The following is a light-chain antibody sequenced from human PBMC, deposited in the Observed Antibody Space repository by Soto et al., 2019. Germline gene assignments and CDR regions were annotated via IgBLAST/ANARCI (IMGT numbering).Light chain of an antibody. V-gene: IGLV2-8*01. J-gene: IGLJ3*02. CDR1: NSDVGDYKY. Sequence: QSALTQPPSASGSPGQSVTISCTGTNSDVGDYKYVSWYQQHPGKAPKLMIYEVSQRPSGVPDRFSGSKSGNTAFLTVSGLQAEDDADYYCSSYAGSNILVFGGGTKVTVL. CDR2: EVS. CDR3: SSYAGSNILV.